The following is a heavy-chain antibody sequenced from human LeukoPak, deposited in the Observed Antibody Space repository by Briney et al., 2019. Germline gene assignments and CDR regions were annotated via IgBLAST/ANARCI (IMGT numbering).Heavy chain of an antibody. CDR2: ISGSGGST. Sequence: GGSLRLSCAASGFTFSSYAMSWVRQAPGKGLEWVSAISGSGGSTYYADSVKGRFTISRDNSKNTLYLQMNSLRAEDTAVYYCAKGYCSGGSCYPADYWGQGTLVTVSS. J-gene: IGHJ4*02. D-gene: IGHD2-15*01. V-gene: IGHV3-23*01. CDR3: AKGYCSGGSCYPADY. CDR1: GFTFSSYA.